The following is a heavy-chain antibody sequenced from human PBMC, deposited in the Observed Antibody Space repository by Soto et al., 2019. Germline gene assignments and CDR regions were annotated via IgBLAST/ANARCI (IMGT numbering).Heavy chain of an antibody. CDR3: AMVDVYVKPSPQDA. J-gene: IGHJ6*02. CDR2: INTYNGNT. CDR1: GYSFTRYG. D-gene: IGHD3-16*01. V-gene: IGHV1-18*01. Sequence: QVQLVQSRAEVKNPGASVKVSCKASGYSFTRYGIAWARQAPGQGLEWMGWINTYNGNTNYAQNLKGRVTLTTDTSKSTAYMELTSLRSNDTAIYYCAMVDVYVKPSPQDAWGQGTTVIVSS.